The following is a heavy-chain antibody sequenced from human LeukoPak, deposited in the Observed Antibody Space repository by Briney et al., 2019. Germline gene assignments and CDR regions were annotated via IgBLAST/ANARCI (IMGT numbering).Heavy chain of an antibody. CDR2: ISGYNGHS. CDR3: ARNGPQLEIFAWLYYMAV. J-gene: IGHJ6*03. V-gene: IGHV1-18*01. CDR1: GYIFTNYG. D-gene: IGHD3-9*01. Sequence: ASVKVSCKTSGYIFTNYGITWVRQAPGQGLEWMGWISGYNGHSEYPQKFEGRLTLTTDTSTNTAYMELRSLRSDDTAVYYCARNGPQLEIFAWLYYMAVWAKGTRVPVPS.